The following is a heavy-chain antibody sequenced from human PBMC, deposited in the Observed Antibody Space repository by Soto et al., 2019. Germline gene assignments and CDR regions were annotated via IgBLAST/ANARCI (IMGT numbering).Heavy chain of an antibody. CDR2: ISDSSSTR. Sequence: EVRLVESGGGLVQPGDSLTHSCAATGFTFSIYSVNWVRQAPGKGLEWVSHISDSSSTRYYADSVRGRFTISRDNAKNSLYLQMNSLRDEDTALYYCAREKVGGYDLWGQGTLVTVSS. D-gene: IGHD4-17*01. CDR3: AREKVGGYDL. J-gene: IGHJ5*02. CDR1: GFTFSIYS. V-gene: IGHV3-48*02.